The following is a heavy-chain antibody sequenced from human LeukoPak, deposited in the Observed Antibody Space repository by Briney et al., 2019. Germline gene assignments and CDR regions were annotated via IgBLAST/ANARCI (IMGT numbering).Heavy chain of an antibody. J-gene: IGHJ3*01. CDR2: IWFDGSNK. D-gene: IGHD3-16*01. V-gene: IGHV3-33*01. CDR3: ARETDYPDALDF. Sequence: GRSLRLSCAASGFTFSSYGMHWVRQAPGKGLEWVAVIWFDGSNKFYADSVKGRFTISRDNSKNTLYPQMNSLRAEDTAVYYCARETDYPDALDFWGQGTMVTVSS. CDR1: GFTFSSYG.